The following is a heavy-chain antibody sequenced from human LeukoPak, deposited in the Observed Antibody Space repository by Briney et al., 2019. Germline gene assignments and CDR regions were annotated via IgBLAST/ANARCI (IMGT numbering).Heavy chain of an antibody. V-gene: IGHV4-34*01. J-gene: IGHJ4*02. CDR1: GGSFSGYY. D-gene: IGHD6-25*01. Sequence: SETLSLTCAVYGGSFSGYYWSWIRQPPGKGLEWIATIYYNGNTYYNPSLQSRVTISVDTSTNQFSLKLNSVIAADTAVYYCARATAAPSSYFFDHWGQGTLVTVSS. CDR2: IYYNGNT. CDR3: ARATAAPSSYFFDH.